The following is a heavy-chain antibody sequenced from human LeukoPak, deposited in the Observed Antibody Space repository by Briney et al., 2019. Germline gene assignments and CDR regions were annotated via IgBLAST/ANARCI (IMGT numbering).Heavy chain of an antibody. CDR1: GYTFSDYY. D-gene: IGHD1-26*01. CDR3: ATLGATSFDY. J-gene: IGHJ4*02. CDR2: IVPHSGGT. V-gene: IGHV1-2*02. Sequence: ASVKVSCKTSGYTFSDYYIHWVRQAPGQGLEWMGWIVPHSGGTKYAQKFQGRVTMTRDTSISTAYMELSRLGYDDTAVYYCATLGATSFDYWGQGALVTVSS.